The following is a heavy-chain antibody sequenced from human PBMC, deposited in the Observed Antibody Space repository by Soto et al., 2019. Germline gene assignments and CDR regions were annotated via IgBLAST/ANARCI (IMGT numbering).Heavy chain of an antibody. V-gene: IGHV1-2*02. CDR2: INPNSGGT. Sequence: QVQLVQSGAEVKKPGASVKVSCKASGYNFTGYYMHWVRQAPGQGLAWMGWINPNSGGTNYAQKFLGGVSMTRDTSISTAYMELRRLRSDDTAVYYCARRDSRSSSYYYYHGMDVWGQGTTVTVSS. J-gene: IGHJ6*02. CDR3: ARRDSRSSSYYYYHGMDV. CDR1: GYNFTGYY. D-gene: IGHD6-6*01.